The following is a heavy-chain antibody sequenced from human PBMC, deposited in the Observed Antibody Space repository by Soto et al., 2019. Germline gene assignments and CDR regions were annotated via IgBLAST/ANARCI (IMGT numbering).Heavy chain of an antibody. Sequence: PRLSCAASGFTFSNAWMSWVRQAPGKGLEWVGRIKSKTDGGTTDYAAPVKGRFTISSDDSKNTLYLQMHSLKTEDTAVYYCSTVTTKVIEETINWGQEVLHTISS. V-gene: IGHV3-15*01. J-gene: IGHJ4*02. CDR3: STVTTKVIEETIN. CDR2: IKSKTDGGTT. CDR1: GFTFSNAW. D-gene: IGHD3-10*01.